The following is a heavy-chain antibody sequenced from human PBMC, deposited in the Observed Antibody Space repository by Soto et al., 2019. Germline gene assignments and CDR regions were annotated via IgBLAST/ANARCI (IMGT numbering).Heavy chain of an antibody. Sequence: QVQLVESGGGVVQPGRSLRLSCAASGFTFSSYGMHWVRQAPGKGLEWVAVISYDGSNKYYADSVKGRFTISRDNSKNTLYLQMNSLRAEDTAVYYCAKERRFLYETDAFDIWGQGTMVTVSS. J-gene: IGHJ3*02. CDR1: GFTFSSYG. CDR3: AKERRFLYETDAFDI. D-gene: IGHD5-12*01. V-gene: IGHV3-30*18. CDR2: ISYDGSNK.